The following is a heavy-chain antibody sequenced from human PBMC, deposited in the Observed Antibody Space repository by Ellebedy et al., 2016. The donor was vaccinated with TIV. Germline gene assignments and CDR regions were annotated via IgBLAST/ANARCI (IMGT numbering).Heavy chain of an antibody. CDR1: GGPISRYY. D-gene: IGHD6-19*01. Sequence: MPSETLSLTCTVSGGPISRYYWTWLRQPPGKALEWIGYIYNNGNTKYNHSLKSRVFIFSDTSKSQFSLRLTSVTAADAAVYYCARDPDYNSGWGGFDSWGQGALVTVSS. CDR2: IYNNGNT. V-gene: IGHV4-59*01. J-gene: IGHJ4*02. CDR3: ARDPDYNSGWGGFDS.